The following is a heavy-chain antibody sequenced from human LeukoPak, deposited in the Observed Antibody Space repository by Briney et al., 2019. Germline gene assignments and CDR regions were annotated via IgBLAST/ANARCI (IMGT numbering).Heavy chain of an antibody. CDR2: IKYDGSEI. CDR3: TRDEI. Sequence: GGSLRLSCAASGFTFSSYAMSWVRQAPGKGLEWVAYIKYDGSEIDYVDSVKGRFTISRDNAKNSLYLEMNSLRAEDTAVYYCTRDEIWGQGTMVTVSS. CDR1: GFTFSSYA. V-gene: IGHV3-7*04. J-gene: IGHJ3*02.